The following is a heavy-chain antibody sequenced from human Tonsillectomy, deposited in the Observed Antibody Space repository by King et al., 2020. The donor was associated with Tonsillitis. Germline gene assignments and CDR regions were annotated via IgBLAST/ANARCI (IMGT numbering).Heavy chain of an antibody. D-gene: IGHD3-22*01. CDR2: IKQDGSEK. CDR1: GFTISTYW. CDR3: GYYDNSYDALDI. V-gene: IGHV3-7*01. J-gene: IGHJ3*02. Sequence: VQLVESGGGLVQPGGSLRLSCAASGFTISTYWMSWVRQAPGKGLEWVANIKQDGSEKYYVDSVKGRFTISRDNATHSLYLQMNSLRAEDTAVYYCGYYDNSYDALDIWGQGSMVTVSS.